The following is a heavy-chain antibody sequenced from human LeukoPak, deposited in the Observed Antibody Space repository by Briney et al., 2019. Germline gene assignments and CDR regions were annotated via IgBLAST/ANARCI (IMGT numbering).Heavy chain of an antibody. Sequence: MTSETLSLTCTVSGGSISGSSYYWGWIRQPPGKGLEWIGSIYYSGTTYYNPSLKSRVTISVDTSKNQFSLKLTSVTAADTAVCYCARPCGSGWQPFDPWGQGTLVTVSS. D-gene: IGHD6-19*01. CDR2: IYYSGTT. J-gene: IGHJ5*02. CDR3: ARPCGSGWQPFDP. CDR1: GGSISGSSYY. V-gene: IGHV4-39*01.